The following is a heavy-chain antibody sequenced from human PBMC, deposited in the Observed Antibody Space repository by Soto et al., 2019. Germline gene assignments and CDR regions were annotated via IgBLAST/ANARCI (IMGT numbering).Heavy chain of an antibody. V-gene: IGHV4-34*01. Sequence: PSETLSLTCAVYGGPFSGYYWSWIRQPPGKGLEWIGEINHSGSTNYNPSLKSRVTISVDTSKNQFSLKLSSVTAADTAVYYCARSILGVGALWGQGTLVTVSS. CDR1: GGPFSGYY. D-gene: IGHD3-10*01. J-gene: IGHJ4*02. CDR2: INHSGST. CDR3: ARSILGVGAL.